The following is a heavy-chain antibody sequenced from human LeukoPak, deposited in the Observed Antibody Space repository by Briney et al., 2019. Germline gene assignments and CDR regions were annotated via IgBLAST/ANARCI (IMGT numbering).Heavy chain of an antibody. CDR3: ATARQTGSSGRGFFDY. D-gene: IGHD1-26*01. V-gene: IGHV4-39*07. CDR2: IDYNGNA. Sequence: SETLSLTCTVSGGSIRSSSHYWVWIRQPPGKGVEWIGTIDYNGNADFNPSLKSRVSMSVDTSKNHFSLRLNAVTAADTAVYYCATARQTGSSGRGFFDYWGQGTLVTVSS. J-gene: IGHJ4*02. CDR1: GGSIRSSSHY.